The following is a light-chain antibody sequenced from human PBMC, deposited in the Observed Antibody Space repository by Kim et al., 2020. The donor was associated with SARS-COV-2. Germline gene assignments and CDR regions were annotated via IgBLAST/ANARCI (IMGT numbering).Light chain of an antibody. CDR2: GAS. CDR3: QQYGSSQT. V-gene: IGKV3-20*01. J-gene: IGKJ4*01. Sequence: LSPGERATLSCRASQSVSSSYLAWYQQKPGQAPRLLIYGASSRATGIPDRFSGSGSGTDFTLTISRLEPEDFAVYYCQQYGSSQTFGGGTKVEIK. CDR1: QSVSSSY.